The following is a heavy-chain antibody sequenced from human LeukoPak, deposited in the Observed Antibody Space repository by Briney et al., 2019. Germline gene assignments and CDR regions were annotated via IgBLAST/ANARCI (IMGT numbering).Heavy chain of an antibody. CDR1: GFTFSGYW. Sequence: GGSLRLSCAASGFTFSGYWMSWVRQTPGKGLEWVANIKQDGSEKYSVDSVKGRFTISRDNAKSSMWLQMNSLRDEDTAVYYCARDRTPFYWGQGSLVTVSS. D-gene: IGHD2-15*01. J-gene: IGHJ4*02. CDR3: ARDRTPFY. CDR2: IKQDGSEK. V-gene: IGHV3-7*01.